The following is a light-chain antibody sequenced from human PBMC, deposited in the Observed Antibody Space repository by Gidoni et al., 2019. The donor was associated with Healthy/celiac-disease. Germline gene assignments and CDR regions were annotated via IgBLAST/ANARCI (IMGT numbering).Light chain of an antibody. Sequence: PGTLSLSPGERATLSCRASQSVSSSYLAGYQHKPGQAPRLLIYGASSRATGIPDRFSGSGSGTDFTLTISRLEPEDFAVYYCQQYGSAPPWTFGQGTKVEIK. V-gene: IGKV3-20*01. J-gene: IGKJ1*01. CDR3: QQYGSAPPWT. CDR1: QSVSSSY. CDR2: GAS.